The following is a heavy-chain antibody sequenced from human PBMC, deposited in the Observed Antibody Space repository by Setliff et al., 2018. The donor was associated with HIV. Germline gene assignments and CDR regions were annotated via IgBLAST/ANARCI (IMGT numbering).Heavy chain of an antibody. CDR1: GGFISGYY. CDR2: IYTSGST. CDR3: ARGAIAAAGDFDY. V-gene: IGHV4-4*07. D-gene: IGHD6-13*01. J-gene: IGHJ4*02. Sequence: TLSLTCTVSGGFISGYYWNWIRQPAGKGLEWIGRIYTSGSTNYNPSLKSRVTMSVDTSKNQFSLRLSSVTAADTAVYYCARGAIAAAGDFDYWGQGTLVTVSS.